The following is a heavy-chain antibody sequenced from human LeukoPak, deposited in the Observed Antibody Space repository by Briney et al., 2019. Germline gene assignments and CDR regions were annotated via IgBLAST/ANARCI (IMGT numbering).Heavy chain of an antibody. Sequence: SETLSLTCTVSGGSISSHYWSWIRQPPGKGLEWIGYIYYSGSTNYNPSLKSRVTISVDTSKNQFSLKLSSVTAADTAVYYCARGGIVGATTPDYWGQGTLVTVSS. V-gene: IGHV4-59*11. CDR3: ARGGIVGATTPDY. J-gene: IGHJ4*02. D-gene: IGHD1-26*01. CDR2: IYYSGST. CDR1: GGSISSHY.